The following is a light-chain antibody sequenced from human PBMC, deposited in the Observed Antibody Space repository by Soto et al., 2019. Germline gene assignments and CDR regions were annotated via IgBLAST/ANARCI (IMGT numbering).Light chain of an antibody. CDR2: AAS. J-gene: IGKJ4*01. Sequence: DIQMTQSPSSLSASVGDRVTITCRASQSVNTYLHWYQQKAGQAPKLLIYAASNLETGVPSRFSGSGSGTDFTFTINSLQPEDIAAYYCQQYDNLPLTFGGGTKVDIK. CDR3: QQYDNLPLT. CDR1: QSVNTY. V-gene: IGKV1-33*01.